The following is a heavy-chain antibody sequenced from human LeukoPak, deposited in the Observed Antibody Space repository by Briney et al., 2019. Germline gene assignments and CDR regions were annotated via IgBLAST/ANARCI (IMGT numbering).Heavy chain of an antibody. J-gene: IGHJ5*02. V-gene: IGHV1-18*01. CDR3: ARGPVLRFLEWQNWFDP. CDR2: ISAYNGNT. CDR1: GYTFTSYD. Sequence: GASVKVSCKASGYTFTSYDISWVRQAPGQGLEWMGWISAYNGNTNYAQKLQGRVTMTTDTSTSTAYMELRSLRSDDTAVYYCARGPVLRFLEWQNWFDPWGQGTLVTASS. D-gene: IGHD3-3*01.